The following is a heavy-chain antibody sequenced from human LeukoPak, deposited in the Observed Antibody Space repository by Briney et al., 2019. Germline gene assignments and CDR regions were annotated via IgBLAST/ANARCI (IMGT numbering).Heavy chain of an antibody. D-gene: IGHD3-22*01. CDR3: AKHTKKFFGTYYYDSSGYFGLLDH. V-gene: IGHV3-23*01. CDR1: GFTFSNYA. J-gene: IGHJ4*02. Sequence: GGSLRLSCAVSGFTFSNYAMSWVRQAPGKGMEWNSGIGATGDNTYYADSVKGRFIISRDNSKNTLFLQMTSLRAEDTAVYYCAKHTKKFFGTYYYDSSGYFGLLDHWGQGSLVIVSS. CDR2: IGATGDNT.